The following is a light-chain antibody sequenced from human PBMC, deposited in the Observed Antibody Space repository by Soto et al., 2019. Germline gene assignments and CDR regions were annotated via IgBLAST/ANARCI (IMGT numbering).Light chain of an antibody. J-gene: IGKJ2*01. Sequence: EIVLTQSPANLSVSPGERATLSCRASQSVSSNLAWYQQKPGQPPSLLIYGASARATGIPARFSGSGSGTEFTLTISNLQSEDFAVYYCQHYNNWPFTFGQGTKVDIK. V-gene: IGKV3-15*01. CDR2: GAS. CDR3: QHYNNWPFT. CDR1: QSVSSN.